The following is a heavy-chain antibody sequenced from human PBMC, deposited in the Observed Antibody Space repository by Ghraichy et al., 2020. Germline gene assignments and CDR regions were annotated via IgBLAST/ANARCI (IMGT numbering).Heavy chain of an antibody. V-gene: IGHV3-33*01. D-gene: IGHD1-26*01. Sequence: GGSLRLSCAASGFTFSSNGMHWVRQAPGKGLEWVAVIWYDGSNYYYADSVKGRFTVSRDNSKNTLYLQMNSLRAEDTAVYYCVRDRENVFDYWGQGTLVTVSS. CDR3: VRDRENVFDY. CDR1: GFTFSSNG. CDR2: IWYDGSNY. J-gene: IGHJ4*02.